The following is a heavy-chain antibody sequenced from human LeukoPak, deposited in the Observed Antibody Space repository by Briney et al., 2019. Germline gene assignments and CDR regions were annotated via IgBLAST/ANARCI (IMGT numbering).Heavy chain of an antibody. D-gene: IGHD3-10*01. CDR1: GFTVSRNY. J-gene: IGHJ4*02. CDR3: ATSASSVRGSDY. CDR2: IYGDGRT. Sequence: GGSLRLSCAASGFTVSRNYMSWVRQAPGKGLEWVSVIYGDGRTYYADSVKGRFTIPRDNSKNTLSLQVNSLTAEDTAVYYCATSASSVRGSDYWGQGTLVTVSS. V-gene: IGHV3-53*01.